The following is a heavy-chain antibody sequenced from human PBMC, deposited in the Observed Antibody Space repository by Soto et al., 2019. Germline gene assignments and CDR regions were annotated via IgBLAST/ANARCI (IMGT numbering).Heavy chain of an antibody. CDR2: IYYSGST. Sequence: SETLSLTCTVSGGSISSYYWSWIRQPPGKGLEWIGYIYYSGSTNYNPSLKSRVTISVDTSKNQFSLKLSSVTAADTAVYYCARAQTGYQDYYYYYGMDVWGQGTTVTVSS. CDR3: ARAQTGYQDYYYYYGMDV. J-gene: IGHJ6*02. CDR1: GGSISSYY. V-gene: IGHV4-59*01. D-gene: IGHD3-9*01.